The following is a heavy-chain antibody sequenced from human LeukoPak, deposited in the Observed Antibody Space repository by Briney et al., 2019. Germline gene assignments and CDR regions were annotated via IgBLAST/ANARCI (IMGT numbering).Heavy chain of an antibody. D-gene: IGHD1-14*01. J-gene: IGHJ6*02. CDR3: AREPYRRAPNYYYYGMDV. Sequence: GGSLRLSCAASGFTFSSYGMHWVRQAPGKGLEWVAVIWYDGSNKYYADSVKGRFTISRDNSKNTLYLQMNSLRAEDTAVYYCAREPYRRAPNYYYYGMDVWGQGTTVTVSS. CDR1: GFTFSSYG. V-gene: IGHV3-33*01. CDR2: IWYDGSNK.